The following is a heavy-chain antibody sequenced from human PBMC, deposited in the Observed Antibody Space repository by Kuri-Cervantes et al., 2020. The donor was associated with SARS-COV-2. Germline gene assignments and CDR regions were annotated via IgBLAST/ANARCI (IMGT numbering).Heavy chain of an antibody. J-gene: IGHJ5*02. CDR1: GGSISSYY. CDR2: IYYSGST. D-gene: IGHD2-2*01. Sequence: SETLSLTCTVSGGSISSYYWSWIRQPPGKGLEWIGSIYYSGSTYYNPSLKSRVTISVDTSKNQFSLKLSSVTAADTAVYYCARGGACSSTSCYYWFDPWGQGTLVTVSS. CDR3: ARGGACSSTSCYYWFDP. V-gene: IGHV4-59*05.